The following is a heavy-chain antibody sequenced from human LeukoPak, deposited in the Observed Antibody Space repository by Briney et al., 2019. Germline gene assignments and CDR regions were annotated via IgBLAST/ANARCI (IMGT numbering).Heavy chain of an antibody. V-gene: IGHV3-21*01. CDR1: GFSFSSYN. J-gene: IGHJ4*02. Sequence: PGGSLRLSCAASGFSFSSYNMNWVRQAPGKGLEWVSSITTSSTYTFYADSVKGRFTISRDNAKNSLYLQMNSLRAEDTAVYYCARDTPNSNVWFGESYLWGPGTLVTVSS. CDR3: ARDTPNSNVWFGESYL. D-gene: IGHD3-10*01. CDR2: ITTSSTYT.